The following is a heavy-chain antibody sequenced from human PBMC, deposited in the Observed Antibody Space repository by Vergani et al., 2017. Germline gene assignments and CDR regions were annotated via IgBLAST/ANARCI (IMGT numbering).Heavy chain of an antibody. Sequence: QVQLVQSGAEVKKPGSSVKVSCKASGGTFSSYAISWVRQAPGEGLEWMGGIIPIFGPANYAQKFHGRVTITADESTSTAYVELFSLRARDTAVYYCARGRKGLNYGTDVWGKGTTVTVSS. CDR2: IIPIFGPA. V-gene: IGHV1-69*01. J-gene: IGHJ6*04. CDR1: GGTFSSYA. CDR3: ARGRKGLNYGTDV. D-gene: IGHD2-15*01.